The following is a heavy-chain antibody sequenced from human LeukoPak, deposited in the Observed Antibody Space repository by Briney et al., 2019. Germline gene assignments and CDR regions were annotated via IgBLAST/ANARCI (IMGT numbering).Heavy chain of an antibody. V-gene: IGHV3-30*04. D-gene: IGHD1-26*01. CDR3: ARDSAWEGLNNWFDP. CDR2: TSYDGSNK. CDR1: GLTFSSYA. J-gene: IGHJ5*02. Sequence: GRSLRLSCAASGLTFSSYAMHWVRQTPGKGLEWVAVTSYDGSNKYYADSVKGRFTISRDNSKNTLYLQMNSLRAEDAAVYYCARDSAWEGLNNWFDPWGQGTLVTVSS.